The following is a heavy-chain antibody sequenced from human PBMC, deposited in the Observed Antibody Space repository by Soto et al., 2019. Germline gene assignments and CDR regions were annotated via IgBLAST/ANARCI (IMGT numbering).Heavy chain of an antibody. CDR1: GYSFTSYG. V-gene: IGHV1-18*04. CDR3: AIDQIYGGGGGYIRDF. D-gene: IGHD5-12*01. Sequence: ASVKVSCTASGYSFTSYGIAWVRQAPGQGLEWMGWISGYNDKTKYVQKFQGRVSMTTDTYTSTAYMELRSLRSDDTAVYSCAIDQIYGGGGGYIRDFWGQGSLVIGSS. CDR2: ISGYNDKT. J-gene: IGHJ4*02.